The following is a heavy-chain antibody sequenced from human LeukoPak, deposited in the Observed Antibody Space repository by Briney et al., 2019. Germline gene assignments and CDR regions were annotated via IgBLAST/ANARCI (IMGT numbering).Heavy chain of an antibody. V-gene: IGHV1-3*01. D-gene: IGHD2-21*01. CDR1: GYTFTSYA. CDR3: ARSISGYYWYGMDV. CDR2: INAGNGNT. J-gene: IGHJ6*02. Sequence: ASVKVSCKASGYTFTSYAMHWVRQAPGQRLEWMGWINAGNGNTKYSQKFQGRVTITRDTSASTAYMELSSLRSEDTAVYHCARSISGYYWYGMDVWGQGTTVTVSS.